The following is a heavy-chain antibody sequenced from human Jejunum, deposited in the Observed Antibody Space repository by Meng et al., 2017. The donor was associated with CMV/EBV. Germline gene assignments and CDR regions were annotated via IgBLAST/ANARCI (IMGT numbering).Heavy chain of an antibody. J-gene: IGHJ4*02. Sequence: QEQWVESGGGVVQPGGSLTLSCEASGFTLSIYGMHWVRQAPGKGLEWVAFLRYDGSNKYYTESVRGRFTISRDNSKNTLYLQMNNLRVEDTAVYFCARRVEWSDCWGQGTLVTVSS. CDR2: LRYDGSNK. D-gene: IGHD3-3*01. CDR3: ARRVEWSDC. CDR1: GFTLSIYG. V-gene: IGHV3-30*02.